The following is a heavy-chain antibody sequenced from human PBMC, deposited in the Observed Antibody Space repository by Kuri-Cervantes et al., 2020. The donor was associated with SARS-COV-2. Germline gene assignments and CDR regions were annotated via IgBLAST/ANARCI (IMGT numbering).Heavy chain of an antibody. Sequence: GGSLRLSCATSGFSFSDYSMNWVRLAPGKGLEWVSSISSSGNYIYYADSLKGRFTVSRDNAKSSLYLQMNSLRPEDTAVYYCAKEGAESRPFDYWGQGILVTVSS. CDR1: GFSFSDYS. J-gene: IGHJ4*02. D-gene: IGHD1-26*01. CDR3: AKEGAESRPFDY. V-gene: IGHV3-21*01. CDR2: ISSSGNYI.